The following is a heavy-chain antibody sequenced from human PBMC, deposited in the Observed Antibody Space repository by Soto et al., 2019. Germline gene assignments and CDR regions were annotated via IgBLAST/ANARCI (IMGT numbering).Heavy chain of an antibody. Sequence: EENLVESGGGLVQPGGSLRLSCAASGFTFSIYTMNWVRQAPGKGLEWVAYINSGSGTKNYADAVKGRFTISRDDAKKSLFLQMSSLRDEDTAGYYCASDIIVLSLTGMDVGGQGTTVTVSS. CDR2: INSGSGTK. V-gene: IGHV3-48*02. D-gene: IGHD3-22*01. J-gene: IGHJ6*02. CDR3: ASDIIVLSLTGMDV. CDR1: GFTFSIYT.